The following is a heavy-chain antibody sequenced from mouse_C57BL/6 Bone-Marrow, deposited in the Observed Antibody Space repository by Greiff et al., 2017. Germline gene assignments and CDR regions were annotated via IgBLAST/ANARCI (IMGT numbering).Heavy chain of an antibody. D-gene: IGHD4-1*02. CDR1: GFTFSSYG. Sequence: DVKLVESGGDLVKPGGSLKLSCAASGFTFSSYGMSWVRQTPDKRLEWVATISSGGSDTYYPDSVKGRFTISRDNAKNTLYLQMSSLKSEDTAMYYCARPQLGAMDYWGQGTSVTVSS. J-gene: IGHJ4*01. CDR2: ISSGGSDT. CDR3: ARPQLGAMDY. V-gene: IGHV5-6*02.